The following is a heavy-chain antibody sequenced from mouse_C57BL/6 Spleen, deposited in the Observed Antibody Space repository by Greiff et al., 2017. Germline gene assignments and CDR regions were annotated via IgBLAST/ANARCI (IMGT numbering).Heavy chain of an antibody. CDR1: GFTFSDYG. J-gene: IGHJ1*03. CDR2: ISSGSSTI. V-gene: IGHV5-17*01. D-gene: IGHD1-1*01. CDR3: ARTDYYGSSYEYVDV. Sequence: EVQVVESGGGLVKPGGSLKLSCAASGFTFSDYGMHWVRQAPEKGLEWVAYISSGSSTIYYADTVKGRFTISRDNAKNTLFLQMTSLRSEDTAMYYCARTDYYGSSYEYVDVWGTGTTVTVSS.